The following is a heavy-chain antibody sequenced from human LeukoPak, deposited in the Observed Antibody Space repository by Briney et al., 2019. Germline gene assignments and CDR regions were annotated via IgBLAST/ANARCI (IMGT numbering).Heavy chain of an antibody. CDR1: GYTLNAYY. D-gene: IGHD2-21*01. CDR3: ARDVYRFLRWNFDS. CDR2: INPNSGRA. V-gene: IGHV1-2*02. J-gene: IGHJ5*01. Sequence: GASVTVSFKASGYTLNAYYMHWVRQAPGQGLEWIGWINPNSGRADYAQKFQGRVNMTRDTSVSAVHLELSGLRSDDTAVYFCARDVYRFLRWNFDSWGQGTLITVSS.